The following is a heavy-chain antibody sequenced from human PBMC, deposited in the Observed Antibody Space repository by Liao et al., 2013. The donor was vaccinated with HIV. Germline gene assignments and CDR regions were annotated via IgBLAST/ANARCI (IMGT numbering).Heavy chain of an antibody. J-gene: IGHJ2*01. D-gene: IGHD3-16*01. CDR1: GGSITSGDHY. CDR2: IYTNENT. Sequence: QVRLQESGPGLVKPSETLSLTCNVSGGSITSGDHYWSWIRQPAGKGLEWIGHIGRIYTNENTNYNPSLKSRVTMSLDTSKNQFSLKLSSVTAADTAVYYCAREWGVLTWYFDLWGRGTLVTVSS. V-gene: IGHV4-61*02. CDR3: AREWGVLTWYFDL.